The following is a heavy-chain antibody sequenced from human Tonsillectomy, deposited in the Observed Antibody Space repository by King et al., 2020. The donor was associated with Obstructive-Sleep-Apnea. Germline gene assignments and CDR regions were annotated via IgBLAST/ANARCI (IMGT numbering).Heavy chain of an antibody. D-gene: IGHD3-10*01. Sequence: VQLVESGGGLVQPGGSLRLSCAASGFTFTYYSMNWVRQAPGKGLEWGSYISSTSTTINYADSVKGRFTISRDNAKNSLYLQMNSLRAEDTAVYYCARDSANYGSGSYYRYWGQGTLVTVSS. J-gene: IGHJ4*02. CDR3: ARDSANYGSGSYYRY. V-gene: IGHV3-48*04. CDR1: GFTFTYYS. CDR2: ISSTSTTI.